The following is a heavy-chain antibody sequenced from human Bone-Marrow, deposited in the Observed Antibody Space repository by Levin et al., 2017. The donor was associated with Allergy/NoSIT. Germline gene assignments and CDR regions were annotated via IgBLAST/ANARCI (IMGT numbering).Heavy chain of an antibody. CDR2: IRSKTYGGTT. J-gene: IGHJ6*02. Sequence: GGSLRLSCTASGFTFGHYGVSWFRQAPGKGLEWLSFIRSKTYGGTTDYAASVKGRFNISRDDSKSIAYMQMNRLKIEDTAVYYCTRHVLTGYTNLFGMDVWGQGTTVTVSS. V-gene: IGHV3-49*03. CDR1: GFTFGHYG. CDR3: TRHVLTGYTNLFGMDV. D-gene: IGHD3-9*01.